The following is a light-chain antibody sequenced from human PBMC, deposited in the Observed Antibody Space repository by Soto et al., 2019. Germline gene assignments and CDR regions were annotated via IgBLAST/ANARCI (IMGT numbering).Light chain of an antibody. CDR2: SNK. V-gene: IGLV1-44*01. CDR1: SSNFGSST. CDR3: AAWDDGLNGVV. Sequence: QSVLTQPPSASGTPGQRVTISCSGRSSNFGSSTVNWYQQLPGTAPKLLIYSNKQRPSGVPDRFSGSKSGTSDSLAISGLQSEDEADYYCAAWDDGLNGVVFGGGTKLTVL. J-gene: IGLJ2*01.